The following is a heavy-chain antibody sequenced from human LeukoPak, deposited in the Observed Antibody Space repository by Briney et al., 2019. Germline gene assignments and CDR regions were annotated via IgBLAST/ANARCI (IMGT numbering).Heavy chain of an antibody. J-gene: IGHJ6*03. V-gene: IGHV4-38-2*02. CDR3: ARETSQKGAHYMDV. D-gene: IGHD3-16*01. CDR2: IYHSGST. CDR1: GYSISSGYY. Sequence: PSETLSLTCTVSGYSISSGYYWGWIRQPPGKGLEWIGSIYHSGSTYYNPSLKSRITISVDMSKNQFSLKLSSVTAADTAVYYCARETSQKGAHYMDVWGKGTTVTISS.